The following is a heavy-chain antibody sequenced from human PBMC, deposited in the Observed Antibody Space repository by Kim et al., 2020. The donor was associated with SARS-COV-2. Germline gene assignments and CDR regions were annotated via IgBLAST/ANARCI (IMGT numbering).Heavy chain of an antibody. D-gene: IGHD3-10*01. Sequence: SETLSLTCNVSGVSISGDYWSWMRQTPEKGLQWIASISYAGTMSYNPSLKSRVTISVDTSKNQVSLKLSSVTAADTAMYYCARHLSGSGACYNVGYWGQG. J-gene: IGHJ4*02. CDR2: ISYAGTM. V-gene: IGHV4-59*08. CDR3: ARHLSGSGACYNVGY. CDR1: GVSISGDY.